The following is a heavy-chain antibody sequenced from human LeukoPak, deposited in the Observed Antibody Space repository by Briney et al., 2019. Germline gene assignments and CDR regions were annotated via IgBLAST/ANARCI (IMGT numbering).Heavy chain of an antibody. D-gene: IGHD3-10*01. Sequence: ASVKVSCKASGCTFTSYDINWVRQATGQGLEWMGWMNPNSGNTGYAQKFQGRVTMTRNTSISTAYMELSSLRSEDTAVYYCARVDYYYGSGSHHYYYGMDVWGQGTTVTVSS. V-gene: IGHV1-8*01. CDR2: MNPNSGNT. J-gene: IGHJ6*02. CDR1: GCTFTSYD. CDR3: ARVDYYYGSGSHHYYYGMDV.